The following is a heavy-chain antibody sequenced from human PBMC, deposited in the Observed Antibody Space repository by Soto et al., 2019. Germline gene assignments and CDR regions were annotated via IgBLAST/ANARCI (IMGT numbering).Heavy chain of an antibody. J-gene: IGHJ6*02. Sequence: QVQLVESGGGVVQPGRSLRLSCAASGFTFSSYGMHWVRQAPGKGLEWVAVISYDGSNKYYADSVKGRFTISRDNSKNTLYLQMNSLRAEDTAVYYCAKDFWHTAMGSYGMDVWGQGTTVNVSS. CDR3: AKDFWHTAMGSYGMDV. V-gene: IGHV3-30*18. CDR1: GFTFSSYG. D-gene: IGHD5-18*01. CDR2: ISYDGSNK.